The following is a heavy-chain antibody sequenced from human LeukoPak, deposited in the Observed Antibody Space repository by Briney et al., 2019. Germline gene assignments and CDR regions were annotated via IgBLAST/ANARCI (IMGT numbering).Heavy chain of an antibody. CDR2: ITGSGGST. J-gene: IGHJ6*02. V-gene: IGHV3-23*01. Sequence: PGGSLRLSCAASGFTFSNYAMSWVRQAPGKGLEWVSSITGSGGSTYYADSVKGRFTISRDNSKNTLYLQMNSLRAEDTAVYYCARDSYGMDVWGQGTTVTVSS. CDR1: GFTFSNYA. CDR3: ARDSYGMDV.